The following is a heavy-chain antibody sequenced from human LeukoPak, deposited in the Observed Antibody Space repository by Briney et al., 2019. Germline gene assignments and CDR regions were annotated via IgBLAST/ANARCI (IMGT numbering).Heavy chain of an antibody. V-gene: IGHV3-23*01. D-gene: IGHD6-13*01. Sequence: SGGSLRLSCAASGFTFSSSAMSWVRQAPGKGLEWVSGVSDSGGGTYYADSVKGRFTISRDYSKNTLYLQMNSLRAEDTAIYYCAKDYSSSWYVDYWGQGTLVTVSS. CDR3: AKDYSSSWYVDY. CDR2: VSDSGGGT. CDR1: GFTFSSSA. J-gene: IGHJ4*02.